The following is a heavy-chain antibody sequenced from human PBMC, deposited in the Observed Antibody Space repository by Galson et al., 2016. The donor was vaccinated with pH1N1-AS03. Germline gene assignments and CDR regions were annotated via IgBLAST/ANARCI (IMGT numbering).Heavy chain of an antibody. Sequence: SVKVSCKVSGHTLTEVSIHWVRQAPGKGLEWMGDVAPEDGETIYVQKFKGRVAMTEDTSSDTAFMELSSLRSDDSAVYYCTAVSADYDTSSFDPLIDYWGQGTLVTVSS. CDR1: GHTLTEVS. D-gene: IGHD2-2*01. CDR3: TAVSADYDTSSFDPLIDY. V-gene: IGHV1-24*01. CDR2: VAPEDGET. J-gene: IGHJ4*02.